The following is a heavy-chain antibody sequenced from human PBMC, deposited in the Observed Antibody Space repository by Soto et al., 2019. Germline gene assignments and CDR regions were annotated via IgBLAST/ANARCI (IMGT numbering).Heavy chain of an antibody. J-gene: IGHJ3*02. V-gene: IGHV3-23*01. Sequence: GGSLRLSCAASGFTFSSYAMSWVRQAPGKGLEWVSAISGSGGSTYYADSVKGRFTISRDNSKNTLYLQMNSLRAEDTAVYYCAKTILRDSPLPTDAFDIWGQGTMVTVSS. CDR2: ISGSGGST. CDR3: AKTILRDSPLPTDAFDI. D-gene: IGHD3-10*01. CDR1: GFTFSSYA.